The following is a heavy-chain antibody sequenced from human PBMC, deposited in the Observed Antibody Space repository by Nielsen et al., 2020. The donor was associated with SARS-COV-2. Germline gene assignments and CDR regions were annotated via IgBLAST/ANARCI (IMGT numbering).Heavy chain of an antibody. CDR3: ARDAAYSRFDY. CDR2: INEDGSVV. Sequence: ESLKISCAASGLIFSSSWMVWVRQAPGKGLEWVANINEDGSVVNYVDSVKGRFTISRDNAGKSLYLQMNSLRAEDTAVYYCARDAAYSRFDYWGQGTLVTVSS. D-gene: IGHD4-11*01. V-gene: IGHV3-7*05. J-gene: IGHJ4*02. CDR1: GLIFSSSW.